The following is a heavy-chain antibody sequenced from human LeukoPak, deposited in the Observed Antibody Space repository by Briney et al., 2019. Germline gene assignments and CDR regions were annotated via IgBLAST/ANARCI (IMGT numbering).Heavy chain of an antibody. CDR1: GGSISSGGYS. CDR3: ARKLAHSSGYYYAEYFQH. Sequence: PSQTLSLTCAVSGGSISSGGYSWSWIRQPPGKGLEWIGYIYHSGSTYYNPSLKSRVTISVDRSKNQFSLKLSSVTAADTAVYYCARKLAHSSGYYYAEYFQHWGQGTLVTVSS. V-gene: IGHV4-30-2*01. J-gene: IGHJ1*01. CDR2: IYHSGST. D-gene: IGHD3-22*01.